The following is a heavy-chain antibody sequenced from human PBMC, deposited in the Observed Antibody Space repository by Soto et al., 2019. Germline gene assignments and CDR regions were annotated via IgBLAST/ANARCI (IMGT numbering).Heavy chain of an antibody. CDR1: GFTFSSYD. CDR2: ISGSGGST. V-gene: IGHV3-23*01. CDR3: AKGKYCSSTSCYIFFDY. D-gene: IGHD2-2*02. J-gene: IGHJ4*02. Sequence: GGSLRLTCAASGFTFSSYDMSWVRQAPGKGLEWVSAISGSGGSTYYADSVKGRFTISRDNSKNTLYLQMNSLRAEDTAVYYCAKGKYCSSTSCYIFFDYWGQGTLVTVSS.